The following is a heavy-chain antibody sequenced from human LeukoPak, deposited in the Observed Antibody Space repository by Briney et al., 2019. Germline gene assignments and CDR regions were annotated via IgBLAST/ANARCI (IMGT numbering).Heavy chain of an antibody. CDR2: INSDGSST. J-gene: IGHJ5*02. D-gene: IGHD3-16*01. CDR1: GFTFSSYW. CDR3: ARDGAVGEDWFDP. V-gene: IGHV3-74*01. Sequence: GGSLGLSCAASGFTFSSYWMHWVRQAPGKGLVWVSGINSDGSSTSYADSVKGRFTISRDNAKNTLYLQMNSLRAEDTAVYYCARDGAVGEDWFDPWGQGTLVTVSS.